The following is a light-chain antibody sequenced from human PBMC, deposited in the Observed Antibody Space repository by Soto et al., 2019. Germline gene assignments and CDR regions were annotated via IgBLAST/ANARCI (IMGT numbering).Light chain of an antibody. CDR2: GTS. V-gene: IGKV3-15*01. Sequence: MVMTQSPATLSVSPGERVTLSCRTSQNVTSNLDWYQLKPGQTPSLLIYGTSTRAPDIPVTFSGSGSGTEFTLTITTVQSGDSAVYYCQQYDDWGFGPGTKVEIK. CDR1: QNVTSN. CDR3: QQYDDWG. J-gene: IGKJ1*01.